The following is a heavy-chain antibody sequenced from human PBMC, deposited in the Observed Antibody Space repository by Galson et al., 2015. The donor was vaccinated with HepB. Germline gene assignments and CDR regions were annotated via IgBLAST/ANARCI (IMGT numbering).Heavy chain of an antibody. CDR3: AKDEWYDFWSGYYFDY. CDR2: ISGSGGST. J-gene: IGHJ4*02. Sequence: SLRLSCAASGFTLSSYAMSWVRQAPGKGLEWVSAISGSGGSTYYADSVKGRFTISRDNSKNTLYLQMNSLRAEDTAVYYCAKDEWYDFWSGYYFDYWGQGTLVTVSS. V-gene: IGHV3-23*01. D-gene: IGHD3-3*01. CDR1: GFTLSSYA.